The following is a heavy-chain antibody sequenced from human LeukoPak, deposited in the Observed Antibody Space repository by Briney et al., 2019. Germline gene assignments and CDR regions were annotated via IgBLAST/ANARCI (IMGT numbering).Heavy chain of an antibody. CDR1: GGSISSGGNF. J-gene: IGHJ4*02. CDR3: AREGGYVERTLDS. Sequence: SETLSLTCTVSGGSISSGGNFWTWLRQHPGKGLEWIGYIYNSGRTYYNPSLKSRVTISLDTSKNQFSLKLSSVTAADTAVYYCAREGGYVERTLDSWGQGTLVTVSP. D-gene: IGHD3-10*02. V-gene: IGHV4-31*03. CDR2: IYNSGRT.